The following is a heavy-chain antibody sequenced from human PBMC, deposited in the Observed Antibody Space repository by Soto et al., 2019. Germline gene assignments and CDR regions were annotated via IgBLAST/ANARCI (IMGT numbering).Heavy chain of an antibody. CDR2: INPRGGST. Sequence: ASVKVSCKASGYTFTSYYMHWVRQAPGQGLEWMGIINPRGGSTSYAQKFQGRVTMTRDTSTSTVYMELSSLRSEDTAVYYCARGPSPSSGSYWGAYYYYGMDVWGQGTTVTVSS. CDR1: GYTFTSYY. D-gene: IGHD1-26*01. V-gene: IGHV1-46*01. CDR3: ARGPSPSSGSYWGAYYYYGMDV. J-gene: IGHJ6*02.